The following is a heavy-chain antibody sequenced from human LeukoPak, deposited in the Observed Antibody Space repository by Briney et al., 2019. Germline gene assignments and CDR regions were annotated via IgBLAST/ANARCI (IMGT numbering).Heavy chain of an antibody. D-gene: IGHD2-8*01. CDR3: ASIMGYCTNGVCTTPLGYYYMDV. V-gene: IGHV3-23*01. Sequence: PGGSLRLSCAASGFTFSSYAMSWVRQAPGKGLEWVSAISGSGGSTYYADSVKGRFTISRDNSKNTLYLQMNSLRAEDTAVYYCASIMGYCTNGVCTTPLGYYYMDVWGKGTTVTVSS. J-gene: IGHJ6*03. CDR2: ISGSGGST. CDR1: GFTFSSYA.